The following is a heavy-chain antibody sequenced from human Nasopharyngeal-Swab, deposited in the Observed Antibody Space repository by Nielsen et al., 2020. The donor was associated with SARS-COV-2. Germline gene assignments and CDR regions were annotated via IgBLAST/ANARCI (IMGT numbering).Heavy chain of an antibody. V-gene: IGHV4-31*03. Sequence: SETLSLTCTVSGASITSGGYYWSWIRHLPGRGLEWIGYIYYSGNTFYNPSLKSRVTMSVDMSENQFSLNLNSVTAADTAVYYCARGWAGHYFDYWGQGTLVTVSS. CDR2: IYYSGNT. J-gene: IGHJ4*02. D-gene: IGHD1-26*01. CDR3: ARGWAGHYFDY. CDR1: GASITSGGYY.